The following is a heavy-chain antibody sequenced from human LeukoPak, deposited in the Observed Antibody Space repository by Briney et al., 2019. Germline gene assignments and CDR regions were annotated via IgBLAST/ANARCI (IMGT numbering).Heavy chain of an antibody. CDR1: GYSISSGYY. CDR2: IYHSGST. J-gene: IGHJ5*02. V-gene: IGHV4-38-2*01. Sequence: PSETLSLTCAVSGYSISSGYYWGWIRQPPGKGLEWIGSIYHSGSTYYNPSLKSRVTISVDTSKNQFSLKLSSVTAADTAVYYCARGISRGYYGSSGYYWFDPWGQGTLVTVSS. CDR3: ARGISRGYYGSSGYYWFDP. D-gene: IGHD3-22*01.